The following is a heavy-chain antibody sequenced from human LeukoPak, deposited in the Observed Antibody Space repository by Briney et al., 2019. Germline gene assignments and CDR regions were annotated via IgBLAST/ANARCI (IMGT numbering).Heavy chain of an antibody. CDR2: IWYDGSNK. V-gene: IGHV3-33*01. D-gene: IGHD3-22*01. CDR1: GFTFSSYG. J-gene: IGHJ4*02. CDR3: ARDGLSYYDSSGYGLFDY. Sequence: GGSLRLSCAASGFTFSSYGMHWVRQAPGKGLEWVAVIWYDGSNKYYADSVKGRFTISRDNSKNTLYLQMNSLRAEDTAVYYCARDGLSYYDSSGYGLFDYWGQGTLVTVSS.